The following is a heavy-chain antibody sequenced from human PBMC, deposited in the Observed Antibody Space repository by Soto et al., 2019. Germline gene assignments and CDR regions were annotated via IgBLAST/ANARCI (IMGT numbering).Heavy chain of an antibody. V-gene: IGHV4-39*01. CDR1: GDSLRSSYHY. D-gene: IGHD2-8*01. CDR2: IYYTGNT. CDR3: VRVEMYAGEFTPNFGR. Sequence: PSETLSLTCTVSGDSLRSSYHYWGWIRQCPGKGLEWIGSIYYTGNTYYNPSLKRRVSLSVDMATNEISLRLRAESVADTAVYYCVRVEMYAGEFTPNFGRWGHGALVPVPS. J-gene: IGHJ4*01.